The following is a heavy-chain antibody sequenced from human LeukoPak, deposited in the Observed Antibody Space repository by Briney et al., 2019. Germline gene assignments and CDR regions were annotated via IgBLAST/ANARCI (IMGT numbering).Heavy chain of an antibody. Sequence: SQTLSLTCTVSGGSISSGGYYWSWIRQPPGKGLEWIGYIYHSGSTYYNPSLKSRVTISVDTSKNQFSLKLSSVTAADTAVYYCASRPSPRFYDFWSGGTQEAFDTWGQGTMVTVSS. CDR3: ASRPSPRFYDFWSGGTQEAFDT. CDR1: GGSISSGGYY. J-gene: IGHJ3*02. D-gene: IGHD3-3*01. V-gene: IGHV4-30-2*01. CDR2: IYHSGST.